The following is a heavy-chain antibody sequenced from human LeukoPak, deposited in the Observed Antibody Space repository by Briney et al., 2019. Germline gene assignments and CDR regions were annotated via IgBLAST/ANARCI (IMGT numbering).Heavy chain of an antibody. CDR1: GYSFILYG. D-gene: IGHD6-19*01. CDR3: ARGGHSSGWYYYYYMDV. Sequence: AAVKVSCKTSGYSFILYGISWVGQPPGQGLEWMGIINPSGGSTSYAQRFQGRVTMTRDTSTSTVYMELSSLRSEDTAVYYCARGGHSSGWYYYYYMDVWGKGTTVTVSS. J-gene: IGHJ6*03. V-gene: IGHV1-46*01. CDR2: INPSGGST.